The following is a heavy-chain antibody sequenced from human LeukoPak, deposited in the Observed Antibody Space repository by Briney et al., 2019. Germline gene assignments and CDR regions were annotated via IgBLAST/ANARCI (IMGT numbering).Heavy chain of an antibody. CDR3: AKSLLTTATGTGRAFDI. Sequence: GGSLRLSCAASGFSFSRYPMGWVRQAPGKELEWVSGISAGGDGTYHADPVKGRFTISRDNSKNTLYLQMNSLRAEDTAEYYCAKSLLTTATGTGRAFDIWGQGTMVTVSS. CDR1: GFSFSRYP. D-gene: IGHD1-1*01. CDR2: ISAGGDGT. J-gene: IGHJ3*02. V-gene: IGHV3-23*01.